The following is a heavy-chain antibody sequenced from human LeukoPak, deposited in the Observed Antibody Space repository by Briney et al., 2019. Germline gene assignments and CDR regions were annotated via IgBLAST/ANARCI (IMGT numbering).Heavy chain of an antibody. V-gene: IGHV3-33*01. J-gene: IGHJ6*03. D-gene: IGHD4-11*01. CDR3: AWGDHYRKYYMDV. Sequence: GGSLRLSCAASGFTFSSHGMHWVRQAPGKGLEWVAVIWYDGSHKYYADSVKGRFTISRDNSKNTLYLQMNSLRAEDTAVYYCAWGDHYRKYYMDVWGKGTTVTVSS. CDR2: IWYDGSHK. CDR1: GFTFSSHG.